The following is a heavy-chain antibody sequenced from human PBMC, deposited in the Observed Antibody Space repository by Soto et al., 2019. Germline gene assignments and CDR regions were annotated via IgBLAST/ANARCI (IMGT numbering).Heavy chain of an antibody. V-gene: IGHV4-4*02. Sequence: QVQLQEWGPGLVKPSGTLSLTCAVSGVSINGSIWWSWVRQPPGKGLEWIGEIFPNGKTNFNPSLQSLVTISLDKYRNQFSLNLTSVTVADTATYYCASGKGSTAKGEYWGQGTQVTVSS. CDR3: ASGKGSTAKGEY. D-gene: IGHD6-6*01. CDR2: IFPNGKT. CDR1: GVSINGSIW. J-gene: IGHJ4*02.